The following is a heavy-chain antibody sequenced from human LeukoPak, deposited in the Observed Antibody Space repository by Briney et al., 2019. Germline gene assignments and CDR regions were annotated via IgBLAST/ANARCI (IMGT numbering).Heavy chain of an antibody. D-gene: IGHD3-10*01. CDR2: ISGSGGST. Sequence: GGSLRLSCAASGFTFSSYAMSWVRQAPGKGLEWVSAISGSGGSTYYADSVKGRFTISRDNSKNTLYLQMNSLRAEDTAVYYCAKGQRGGSGNYYFNYWGQGTLVTVSS. J-gene: IGHJ4*02. CDR1: GFTFSSYA. CDR3: AKGQRGGSGNYYFNY. V-gene: IGHV3-23*01.